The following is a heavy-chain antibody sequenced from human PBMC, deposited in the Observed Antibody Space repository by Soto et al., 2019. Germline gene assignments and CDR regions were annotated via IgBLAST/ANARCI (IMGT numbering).Heavy chain of an antibody. CDR2: ISYDGSNK. CDR3: ARDAPWIQLWSTFDY. J-gene: IGHJ4*02. Sequence: QVQLVESGGGVVQPGRSLRLSCAASGFIFSSYSIHWVRQAPGKGLEWVAVISYDGSNKYYADSVKGRFTISRDNSKNTIYLQMNSLRAEDTAVYYCARDAPWIQLWSTFDYWGQGTLVTVSS. D-gene: IGHD5-18*01. V-gene: IGHV3-30*04. CDR1: GFIFSSYS.